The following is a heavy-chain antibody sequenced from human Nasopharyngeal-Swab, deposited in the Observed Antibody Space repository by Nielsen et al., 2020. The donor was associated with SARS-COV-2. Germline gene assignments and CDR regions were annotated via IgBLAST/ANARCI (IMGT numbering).Heavy chain of an antibody. Sequence: WIGQAAGKGLEYLSAVSGDGVTTHYADSLKGRFTISRDNSKNTVYLQLGSLTAEDMAVYFCARGTPGIPGVDYWGQGTLVTVSP. CDR2: VSGDGVTT. J-gene: IGHJ4*02. V-gene: IGHV3-64*02. CDR3: ARGTPGIPGVDY. D-gene: IGHD2-8*02.